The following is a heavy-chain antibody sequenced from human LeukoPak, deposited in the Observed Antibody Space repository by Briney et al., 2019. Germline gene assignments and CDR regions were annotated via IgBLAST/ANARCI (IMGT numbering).Heavy chain of an antibody. Sequence: ASVKVSCRASGYTLTNYYIHWVRQAPGQGLEWMGIINPSGASTIYAQKFQGRVTMTRDRSTSTVYMELSTLRSEDTAVYYCARPPDCGGDCYKYLQQWGQGTLVIVSS. J-gene: IGHJ1*01. CDR3: ARPPDCGGDCYKYLQQ. D-gene: IGHD2-21*02. CDR2: INPSGAST. CDR1: GYTLTNYY. V-gene: IGHV1-46*01.